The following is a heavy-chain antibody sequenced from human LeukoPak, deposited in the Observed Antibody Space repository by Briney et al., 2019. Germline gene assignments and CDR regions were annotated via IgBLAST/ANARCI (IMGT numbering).Heavy chain of an antibody. D-gene: IGHD2-15*01. CDR1: GLTFSSYA. Sequence: PGGSLRLSCAASGLTFSSYAMSWVRQAPGKGLEWVSAISGSGGSTYYADSVKGRFTISRDNSKNTLYLQMNSLRAEDTAVYYCAKSVVVITFRFDDWGQGALVTVSS. J-gene: IGHJ4*02. CDR2: ISGSGGST. CDR3: AKSVVVITFRFDD. V-gene: IGHV3-23*01.